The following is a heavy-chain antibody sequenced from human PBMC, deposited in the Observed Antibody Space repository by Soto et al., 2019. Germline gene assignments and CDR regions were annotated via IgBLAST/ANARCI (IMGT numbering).Heavy chain of an antibody. CDR2: ISGTGYST. V-gene: IGHV3-23*01. CDR1: GFTFSDHW. D-gene: IGHD6-6*01. Sequence: PGGSLRLSCVASGFTFSDHWRHWVRQAPGKGLEWVSRISGTGYSTDYADSVKGRFTISRDNSKNTVYLQMNSLRAEDTAVYYCAKDQYTTSSGLFDYWGQGTLVTVSS. J-gene: IGHJ4*02. CDR3: AKDQYTTSSGLFDY.